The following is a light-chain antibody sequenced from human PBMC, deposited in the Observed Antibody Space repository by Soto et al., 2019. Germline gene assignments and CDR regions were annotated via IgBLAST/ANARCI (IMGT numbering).Light chain of an antibody. CDR1: QSISGR. CDR2: DAS. Sequence: DIHLTQSPSTLSAFVGDRVTISCRARQSISGRLAWYQQKAGRAPNLLIYDASTLETGVPLRFSGSGSGTGFTLTISGLQPDDFATYYCQQYHSYPYTFGQGTKLEIK. J-gene: IGKJ2*01. CDR3: QQYHSYPYT. V-gene: IGKV1-5*01.